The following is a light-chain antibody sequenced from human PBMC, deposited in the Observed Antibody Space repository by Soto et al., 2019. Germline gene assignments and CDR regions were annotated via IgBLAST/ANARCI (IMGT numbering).Light chain of an antibody. V-gene: IGLV1-40*01. CDR2: GNS. CDR1: SSNIGAGYD. CDR3: QSYDRSLRTYV. J-gene: IGLJ1*01. Sequence: QSALTQPPSVSGAPGQRVTISCSGSSSNIGAGYDVNWYRQLPGTAPKLLIYGNSDRPSGVPDRFSGSKSGTPASLAITGLQAEDEADYFCQSYDRSLRTYVFGTGTKVT.